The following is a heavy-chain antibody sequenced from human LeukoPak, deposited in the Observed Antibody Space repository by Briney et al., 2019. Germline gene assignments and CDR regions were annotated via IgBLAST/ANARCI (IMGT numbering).Heavy chain of an antibody. CDR1: GYTFTSYG. CDR2: ISGYNGIT. D-gene: IGHD3-3*01. V-gene: IGHV1-18*01. J-gene: IGHJ4*02. CDR3: ARDYYDFWSGYSNPLAY. Sequence: GASVKVSCKASGYTFTSYGHTWVRQAPGQRLEWMGWISGYNGITHYTQKLQGRVTMTTDTSTSTAYLELRSLRSDDTAVYYCARDYYDFWSGYSNPLAYWGQGTLVTVSS.